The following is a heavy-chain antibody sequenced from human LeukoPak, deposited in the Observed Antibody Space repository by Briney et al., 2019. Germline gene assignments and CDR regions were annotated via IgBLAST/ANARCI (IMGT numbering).Heavy chain of an antibody. V-gene: IGHV4-38-2*02. D-gene: IGHD3-10*01. CDR1: GYSLSSGYY. Sequence: SETLSLTCTVSGYSLSSGYYWGWIRQPPGKGLEWIGSVDHSGGTYYDPSLRSRVSISVDTSKNQFSLKLSSVTAADTAVYSCAGFTFFRGVITFDYWGQGTLSPSPQ. CDR2: VDHSGGT. J-gene: IGHJ4*02. CDR3: AGFTFFRGVITFDY.